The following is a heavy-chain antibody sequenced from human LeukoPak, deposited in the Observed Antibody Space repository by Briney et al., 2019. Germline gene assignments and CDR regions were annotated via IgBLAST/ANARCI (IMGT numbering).Heavy chain of an antibody. V-gene: IGHV3-23*01. D-gene: IGHD2-15*01. CDR3: AKEYCSGGSCYSDY. J-gene: IGHJ4*02. CDR1: GFTFSSYA. CDR2: ISGSGGST. Sequence: GGSLRLSCAASGFTFSSYAMSWVRQAPGKGLEWVSAISGSGGSTYYADSVKGRFTISRDNSKNTLYLQMNSPRAEDTAVYYCAKEYCSGGSCYSDYWGQGTLVTVSS.